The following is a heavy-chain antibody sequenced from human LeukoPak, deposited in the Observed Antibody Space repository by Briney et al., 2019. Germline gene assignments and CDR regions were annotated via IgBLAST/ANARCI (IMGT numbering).Heavy chain of an antibody. D-gene: IGHD2-15*01. CDR3: AREGGGAFNI. CDR1: GGSITSYY. CDR2: IYTSGST. V-gene: IGHV4-4*07. Sequence: SETLSLTCTVSGGSITSYYWSWIRQPAGKGLEWIGRIYTSGSTNYNPSLKSRITMSVDTSKTQFSLRLSSVSAADTAVYYCAREGGGAFNIWGQGTMVTVSS. J-gene: IGHJ3*02.